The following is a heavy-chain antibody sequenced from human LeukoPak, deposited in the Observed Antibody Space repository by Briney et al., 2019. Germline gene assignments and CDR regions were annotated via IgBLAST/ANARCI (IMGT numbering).Heavy chain of an antibody. D-gene: IGHD2-2*01. J-gene: IGHJ3*02. Sequence: SETLSLTCAVYGGSFSGYYWSWIRQPPGKGLEWIGEIDHSGSTNYNPSLKSRVTISVDTSKNQFSLKLSSVTAADTAVYYCARRCSSTSCYWADAFDIWGQGTMVTVSS. CDR1: GGSFSGYY. CDR3: ARRCSSTSCYWADAFDI. V-gene: IGHV4-34*01. CDR2: IDHSGST.